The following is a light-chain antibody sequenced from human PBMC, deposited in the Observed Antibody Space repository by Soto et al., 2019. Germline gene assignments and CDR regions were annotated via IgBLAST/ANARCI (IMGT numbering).Light chain of an antibody. CDR3: VLYMGSGYNYV. Sequence: QTVVTQEPSFSVSPGGTVTLTCGLSSGSVSTSYYPSWYQQTPGQAPRTLIYSTNTRSSGVPDRFSGSILGNKAALTITGAQADDESDYYCVLYMGSGYNYVFGTGTKLTVL. CDR1: SGSVSTSYY. CDR2: STN. V-gene: IGLV8-61*01. J-gene: IGLJ1*01.